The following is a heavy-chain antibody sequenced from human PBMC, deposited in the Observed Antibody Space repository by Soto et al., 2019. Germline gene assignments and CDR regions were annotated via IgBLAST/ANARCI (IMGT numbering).Heavy chain of an antibody. CDR3: AKDAPIFGVVTGGY. CDR2: ISGSGGST. V-gene: IGHV3-23*01. Sequence: EVQLLESGGGLVQPGGSLRLSCAASRFTFSSYAMSWVRQAPGKGLEWVSGISGSGGSTYYADSVKGRFTISRDNSKNTLYLQMNSLRAKDTAVYYCAKDAPIFGVVTGGYWGQGTLVTVSS. CDR1: RFTFSSYA. J-gene: IGHJ4*02. D-gene: IGHD3-3*01.